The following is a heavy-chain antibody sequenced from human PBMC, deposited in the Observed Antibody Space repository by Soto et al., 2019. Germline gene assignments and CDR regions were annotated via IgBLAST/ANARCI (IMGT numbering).Heavy chain of an antibody. CDR2: IYYSGTT. D-gene: IGHD1-26*01. V-gene: IGHV4-28*01. CDR1: GYSISSSNW. J-gene: IGHJ4*02. Sequence: QLQLQESGPGLVKPSDTLALTCAVSGYSISSSNWWGWIRQPPGKGLQWIGYIYYSGTTYYNPSRKSQVPMSVATSKNQYSLKLTSVTAVDTDVYYCARREIQGPIDYWGQETLATLSS. CDR3: ARREIQGPIDY.